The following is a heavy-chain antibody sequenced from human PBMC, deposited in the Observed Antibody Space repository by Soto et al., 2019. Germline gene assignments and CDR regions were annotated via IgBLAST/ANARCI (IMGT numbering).Heavy chain of an antibody. CDR3: ARDRVWFGELSGHDYYYGMDV. V-gene: IGHV3-33*01. CDR1: GFTFSSYG. Sequence: GGSLRLSCAASGFTFSSYGMHWVRQAPGKGLEWVAVIWYDGSNKYYADSVKGRFTISRDNSKNTLYLQMNRLRAEDTAVYYCARDRVWFGELSGHDYYYGMDVWGQGTTVTVSS. D-gene: IGHD3-10*01. J-gene: IGHJ6*02. CDR2: IWYDGSNK.